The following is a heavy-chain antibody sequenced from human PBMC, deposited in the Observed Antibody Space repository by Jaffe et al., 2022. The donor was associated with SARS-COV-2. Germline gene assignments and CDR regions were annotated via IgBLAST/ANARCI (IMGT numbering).Heavy chain of an antibody. D-gene: IGHD6-13*01. CDR3: AKGSIAAAGTFDY. Sequence: EVQLVESGGGLVQPGGSLRLSCAASGFTFSNYWMSWVRQAPGKGLEWVANIKQDGSEKYYVDSVKGRFTISRDNAKNSLYLQMNSLRVEDTAVYYCAKGSIAAAGTFDYWGQGTLVTVSS. CDR2: IKQDGSEK. J-gene: IGHJ4*02. V-gene: IGHV3-7*01. CDR1: GFTFSNYW.